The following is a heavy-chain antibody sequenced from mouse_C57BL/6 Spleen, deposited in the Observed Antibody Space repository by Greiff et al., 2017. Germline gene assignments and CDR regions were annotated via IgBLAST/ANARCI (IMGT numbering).Heavy chain of an antibody. V-gene: IGHV1-80*01. CDR3: ARDDDYGSYVDY. D-gene: IGHD2-4*01. CDR2: IYPGDGDT. J-gene: IGHJ2*01. CDR1: GYAFSSYW. Sequence: QVQLQQSGAELVKPGASVKISCKASGYAFSSYWMNWVQQRPGKGLEWIGQIYPGDGDTNYNGKFKGKATLTADKSSSTAYMQLSSLTSEDSAVYICARDDDYGSYVDYWGQGTTLTVSS.